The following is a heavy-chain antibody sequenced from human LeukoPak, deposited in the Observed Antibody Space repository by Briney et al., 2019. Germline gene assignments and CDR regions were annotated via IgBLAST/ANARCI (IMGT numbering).Heavy chain of an antibody. D-gene: IGHD1-14*01. Sequence: SETLSLTCTVSGGSISSHYWSWIRQPPGKGLEWIGYIYYSGSTNYNPSLKSRVTISVDTSKNQFSLKLSSVTAADTAVYYCARLPENWGQGTLVIVSS. J-gene: IGHJ4*02. CDR1: GGSISSHY. CDR2: IYYSGST. V-gene: IGHV4-59*11. CDR3: ARLPEN.